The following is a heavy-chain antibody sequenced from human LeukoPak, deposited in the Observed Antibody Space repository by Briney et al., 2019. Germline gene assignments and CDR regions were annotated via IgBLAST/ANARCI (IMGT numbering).Heavy chain of an antibody. CDR2: IYYSGST. CDR3: ARSDIAGYFDF. V-gene: IGHV4-30-4*01. CDR1: GGSISSGDYY. Sequence: SQTLSLTCTVSGGSISSGDYYWSWIRQPPGKGLEWIGYIYYSGSTYYNPSLKSRVTISVDTSKNQFSLKLSSVTAADTVVYYCARSDIAGYFDFWGQETLVTVSS. D-gene: IGHD5-12*01. J-gene: IGHJ4*02.